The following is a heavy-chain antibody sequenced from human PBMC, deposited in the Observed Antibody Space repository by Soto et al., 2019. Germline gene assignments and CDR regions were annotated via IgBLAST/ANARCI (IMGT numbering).Heavy chain of an antibody. J-gene: IGHJ4*02. CDR2: INHSGST. D-gene: IGHD6-13*01. V-gene: IGHV4-34*01. CDR1: GGSFSGYY. Sequence: QVHLQQWGAGLLKPSETLSLTCAVYGGSFSGYYWSWIRQPPGKGLEWIGEINHSGSTNYNPSLTSRVTISVDTSKNQFSLKLSSVTAADTAVYYCARESGSIAAAGYIYYFDYWGQVTLVTVSS. CDR3: ARESGSIAAAGYIYYFDY.